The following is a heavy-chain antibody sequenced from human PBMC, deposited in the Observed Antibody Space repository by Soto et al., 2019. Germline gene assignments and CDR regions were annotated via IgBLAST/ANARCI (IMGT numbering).Heavy chain of an antibody. CDR1: GGSISSYY. V-gene: IGHV4-59*12. CDR3: ARDKRVAVAGTNNWFDP. J-gene: IGHJ5*02. D-gene: IGHD6-19*01. Sequence: SETLSLTCTVSGGSISSYYWSWIRQPPGKGLEWIGYIYYSGSTNYNPSLKSRVTISVDTSKNQFSLKLSSVTAADTAVYYCARDKRVAVAGTNNWFDPWGQGTLVTVSS. CDR2: IYYSGST.